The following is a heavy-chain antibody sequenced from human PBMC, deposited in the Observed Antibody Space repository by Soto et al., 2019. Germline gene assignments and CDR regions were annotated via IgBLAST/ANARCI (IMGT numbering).Heavy chain of an antibody. D-gene: IGHD6-13*01. CDR1: GFTFSSYA. J-gene: IGHJ4*02. CDR2: ISGSGGST. Sequence: PCGSLRLSCAASGFTFSSYAMSWVRQAPGKGLEWVSAISGSGGSTYYADSVKGRFTISRDNSKNTLYLQMNSLRAEDTAVYYCAKDQRNPHAAATYDYWGQRTLVTASS. V-gene: IGHV3-23*01. CDR3: AKDQRNPHAAATYDY.